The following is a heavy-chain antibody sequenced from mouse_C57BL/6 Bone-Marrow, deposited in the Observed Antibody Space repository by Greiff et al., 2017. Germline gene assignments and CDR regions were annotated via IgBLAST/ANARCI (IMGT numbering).Heavy chain of an antibody. Sequence: EVKLVESGGGLVQPGGSLSLSCAASGFTFTDYYMSWVRQPPGKALEWLGFIRNKANGYTTEYSASVKGRFTISRDNSQSILYLQMNALRAEDSATYYCSTVVADWYFDVWGTGTTVTVSS. CDR1: GFTFTDYY. D-gene: IGHD1-1*01. J-gene: IGHJ1*03. V-gene: IGHV7-3*01. CDR2: IRNKANGYTT. CDR3: STVVADWYFDV.